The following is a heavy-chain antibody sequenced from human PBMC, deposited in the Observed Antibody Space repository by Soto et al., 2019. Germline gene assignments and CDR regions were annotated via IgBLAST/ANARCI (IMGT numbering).Heavy chain of an antibody. V-gene: IGHV3-53*01. CDR2: IYSGGST. J-gene: IGHJ6*02. CDR3: ARDLGYYYGMDD. D-gene: IGHD3-16*01. CDR1: GFTVSSNY. Sequence: GGSLRLSCAASGFTVSSNYMSWVRQAPGKGLEWVSVIYSGGSTYYADSVKGRFTISRDNSKNTLYLQMNSLRAEDTAVYYCARDLGYYYGMDDWGQGTTVTVAS.